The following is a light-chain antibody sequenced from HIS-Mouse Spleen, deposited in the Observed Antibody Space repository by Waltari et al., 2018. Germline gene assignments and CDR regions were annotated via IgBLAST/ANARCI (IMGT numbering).Light chain of an antibody. Sequence: QSALTQPPSASGSPGQSVTIPCTGTSSDVGGYNYVPWYQQHPGKAPKLMIYEVSKRPSGIPERFSGSNSGNTATLTISGTQAMDEADYYCQAWDSSTVVFGGGTKLTVL. CDR2: EVS. V-gene: IGLV2-8*01. CDR1: SSDVGGYNY. J-gene: IGLJ2*01. CDR3: QAWDSSTVV.